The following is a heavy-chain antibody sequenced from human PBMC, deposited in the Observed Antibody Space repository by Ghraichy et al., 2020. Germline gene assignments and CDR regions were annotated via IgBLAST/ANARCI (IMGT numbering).Heavy chain of an antibody. Sequence: SETLSLTCTVSGGSISSYYWSWIRQPPGKGLEWIGYIYYSGSTNYNPSLKSRVTISVDTSKNQFSLKLSSVTAADTAVYYCARALLNYYGSGRIRGAFDIWGQGTMVTVSS. CDR1: GGSISSYY. CDR2: IYYSGST. CDR3: ARALLNYYGSGRIRGAFDI. V-gene: IGHV4-59*01. J-gene: IGHJ3*02. D-gene: IGHD3-10*01.